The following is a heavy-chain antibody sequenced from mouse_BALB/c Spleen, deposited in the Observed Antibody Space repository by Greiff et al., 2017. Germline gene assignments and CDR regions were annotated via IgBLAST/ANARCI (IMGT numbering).Heavy chain of an antibody. V-gene: IGHV14-3*02. CDR1: GFNIKDTY. CDR3: ARGDYDEDYAMDY. J-gene: IGHJ4*01. CDR2: IDPANGNT. D-gene: IGHD2-4*01. Sequence: EVQLQQSGAELVKPGASVKLSCTASGFNIKDTYMHWVKQRPEQGLEWIGRIDPANGNTKYDPKFQGKATITADTSSNTAYLQLSSLTSEDTAVYYCARGDYDEDYAMDYWGQGTSVTVSS.